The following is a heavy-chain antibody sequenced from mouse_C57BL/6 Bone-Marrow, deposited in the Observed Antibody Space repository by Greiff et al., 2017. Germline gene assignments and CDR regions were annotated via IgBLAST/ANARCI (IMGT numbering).Heavy chain of an antibody. Sequence: VQLKESGPELVKPGASVKISCKASGYSFTDYNMNWVKQSNGKSLEWIGVINPNYGTTSYNQKFKGKATLTVDQSSSTAYMQLNSLTSEDSAVYYCARGGNYVVFYAMDYWGQGTSVTVSS. V-gene: IGHV1-39*01. CDR2: INPNYGTT. CDR3: ARGGNYVVFYAMDY. D-gene: IGHD2-1*01. J-gene: IGHJ4*01. CDR1: GYSFTDYN.